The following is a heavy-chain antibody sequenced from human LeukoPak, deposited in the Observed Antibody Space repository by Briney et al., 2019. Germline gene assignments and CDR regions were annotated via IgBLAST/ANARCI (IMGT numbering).Heavy chain of an antibody. Sequence: PSQTLSLTCTVSGDSISSGDYYWSWIRQPAGRGLEWIGRISSSGSTNYNPSLKSRVTISVDTSKNQFSLKLSSVTAADTAVYYCARQMPSWGYYYDSSGYYDYWGQGTLVTVSS. J-gene: IGHJ4*02. V-gene: IGHV4-61*02. CDR3: ARQMPSWGYYYDSSGYYDY. D-gene: IGHD3-22*01. CDR1: GDSISSGDYY. CDR2: ISSSGST.